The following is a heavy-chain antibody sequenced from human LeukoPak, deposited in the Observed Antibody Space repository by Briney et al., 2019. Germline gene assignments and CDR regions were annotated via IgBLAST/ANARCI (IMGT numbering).Heavy chain of an antibody. CDR1: GFIFGDYA. V-gene: IGHV3-49*04. J-gene: IGHJ4*02. D-gene: IGHD6-13*01. CDR3: TRGVYQLLYFDY. Sequence: PGGSLRLSCTASGFIFGDYAMSWVLQAPEKGLEWVAFIRSTAYGATTEYAASVKDRFTISRDDSKRIAYLQMNSLKTDDTAVYYCTRGVYQLLYFDYWGQGALVTVSS. CDR2: IRSTAYGATT.